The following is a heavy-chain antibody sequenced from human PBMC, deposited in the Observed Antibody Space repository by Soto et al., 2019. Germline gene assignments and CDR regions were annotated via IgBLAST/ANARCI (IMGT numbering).Heavy chain of an antibody. D-gene: IGHD3-22*01. J-gene: IGHJ4*02. CDR3: ASSSGLGDFDY. V-gene: IGHV4-30-4*01. CDR1: GGSISSGDYY. CDR2: IYYSGST. Sequence: SETLSLTCTVSGGSISSGDYYWSWIRQPPGKGLEWIGYIYYSGSTYYNPSLKSRVTISVDTSKNQFSLKLSSVTAADTAVYYCASSSGLGDFDYWGQGTLVTVSS.